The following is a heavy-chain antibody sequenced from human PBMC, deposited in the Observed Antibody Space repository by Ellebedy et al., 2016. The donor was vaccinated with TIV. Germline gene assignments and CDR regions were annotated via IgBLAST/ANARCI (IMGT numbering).Heavy chain of an antibody. V-gene: IGHV1-2*02. J-gene: IGHJ4*02. CDR1: GYTFTGYY. Sequence: ASVKVSCKASGYTFTGYYMHWVRQAPGQGLEWMGWINPNSGGTNYAQKFQGRVTMTRDTSISTAYMELSSLRSEDTAVYYCARSDCGGSCFIDYWGQGTLVTVSS. CDR2: INPNSGGT. D-gene: IGHD2-15*01. CDR3: ARSDCGGSCFIDY.